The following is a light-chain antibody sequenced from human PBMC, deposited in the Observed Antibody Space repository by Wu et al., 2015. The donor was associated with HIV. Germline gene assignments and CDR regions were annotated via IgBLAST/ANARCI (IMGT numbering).Light chain of an antibody. V-gene: IGKV1-27*01. J-gene: IGKJ1*01. CDR2: AAS. CDR1: QGITNY. CDR3: QQYGSSPQGS. Sequence: EIQMTQSPSSLSASVGDRVTITCRASQGITNYLAWYQQKPGKVPKVLIYAASTLQSGAPSRFSGSGSGTDFTLTISRLEPEDFAVYYCQQYGSSPQGSFGQGTKVEIK.